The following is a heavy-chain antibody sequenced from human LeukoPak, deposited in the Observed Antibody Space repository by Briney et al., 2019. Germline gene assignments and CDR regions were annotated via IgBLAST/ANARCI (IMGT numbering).Heavy chain of an antibody. Sequence: ASVKVSCKVSGYTLTELSMHWVRQSPGQGLEWMGGFDPEDGETIYAQKFQGRVTMTEDTSTDTAYMELSSLRSDDTAVYYCATRVYSSSWYRFDYWGQGTLVTVSS. D-gene: IGHD6-13*01. J-gene: IGHJ4*02. CDR1: GYTLTELS. CDR2: FDPEDGET. V-gene: IGHV1-24*01. CDR3: ATRVYSSSWYRFDY.